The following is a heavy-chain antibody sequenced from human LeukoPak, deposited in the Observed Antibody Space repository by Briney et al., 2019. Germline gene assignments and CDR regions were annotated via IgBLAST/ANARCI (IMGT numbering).Heavy chain of an antibody. CDR3: ARDRVDDFWSGPHYYYYYYMDV. D-gene: IGHD3-3*01. V-gene: IGHV1-69*05. CDR1: GGTFSSYA. CDR2: IIPIFGTA. J-gene: IGHJ6*03. Sequence: GASVKVSCKASGGTFSSYAISWVRQAPGQGLEWMGGIIPIFGTANYAQKFQGRVTITTDGSTSTAYMELSSLRSEDTAVYYCARDRVDDFWSGPHYYYYYYMDVWGKGTTVTVSS.